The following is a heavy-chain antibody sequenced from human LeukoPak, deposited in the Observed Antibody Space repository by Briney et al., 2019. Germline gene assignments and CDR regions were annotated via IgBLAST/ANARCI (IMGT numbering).Heavy chain of an antibody. J-gene: IGHJ4*02. CDR3: ARRLTAEV. CDR2: IYPGDSDT. V-gene: IGHV5-51*01. Sequence: GESLKISCKASGYIFTNYWIGWVRQLPGEGLEWMGIIYPGDSDTRYSPSFQGQVTISADNSINTAYLQWSSLKVSDTAIYYCARRLTAEVWGQGTLVTVSS. D-gene: IGHD7-27*01. CDR1: GYIFTNYW.